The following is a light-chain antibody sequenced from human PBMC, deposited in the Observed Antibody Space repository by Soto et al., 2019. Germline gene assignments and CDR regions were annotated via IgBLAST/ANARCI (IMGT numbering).Light chain of an antibody. J-gene: IGKJ5*01. CDR2: DAS. Sequence: EIVMTQSPATLSVSPGERATLSCRASQSVSRSLTWYQQKPGQAPRLLIYDASNRATGIPARFSGSGSGTDFTLTISSLEPEDFAVYYCQQRSNWPITFGQGTRLEI. CDR3: QQRSNWPIT. CDR1: QSVSRS. V-gene: IGKV3-11*01.